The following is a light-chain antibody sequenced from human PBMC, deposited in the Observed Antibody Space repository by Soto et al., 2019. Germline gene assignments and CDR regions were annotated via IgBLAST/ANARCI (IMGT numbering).Light chain of an antibody. CDR1: QSVSSY. CDR3: QQRSNWQVT. Sequence: EIVLTQSPATLSLSPGERATLSCRASQSVSSYLAWYQQKPGQPPMLLIYDASNRATGIPARFSGSGSGTDFTLTISSLEPEDFAVYYCQQRSNWQVTFGQGTRLEIK. CDR2: DAS. V-gene: IGKV3-11*01. J-gene: IGKJ5*01.